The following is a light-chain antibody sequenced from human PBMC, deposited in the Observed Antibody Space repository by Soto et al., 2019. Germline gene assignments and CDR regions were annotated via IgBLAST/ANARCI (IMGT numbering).Light chain of an antibody. J-gene: IGLJ2*01. CDR1: SSYIGAGYD. CDR2: ANT. CDR3: QSYDDSLGGHVI. V-gene: IGLV1-40*01. Sequence: QSVLTQPPSVSGAPGQRVTISCTGSSSYIGAGYDVHWYQQLPGTAPKLLIYANTNRPSGVPDRFSGSKSGTSASLAITGHHAEDEADCYCQSYDDSLGGHVIFGGGTKLTVL.